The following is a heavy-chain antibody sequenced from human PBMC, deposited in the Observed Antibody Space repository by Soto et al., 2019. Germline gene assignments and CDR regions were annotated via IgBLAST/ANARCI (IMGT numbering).Heavy chain of an antibody. Sequence: GGSLSLSCAASGFTVSTKYMSWVRQAPGKGLEWVSVIYSGGSTFYADSVRGRFTISGDNSKNTVNLQMNSLRAEDTAVYYCARDPWAADPWGQGTLVTVSS. CDR3: ARDPWAADP. CDR1: GFTVSTKY. D-gene: IGHD6-25*01. CDR2: IYSGGST. V-gene: IGHV3-66*01. J-gene: IGHJ5*02.